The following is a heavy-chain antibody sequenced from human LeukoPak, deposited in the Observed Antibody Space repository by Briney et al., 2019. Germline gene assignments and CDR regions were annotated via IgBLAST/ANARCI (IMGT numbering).Heavy chain of an antibody. CDR3: ARDAVTHYYFDY. CDR2: ISYDGSNK. V-gene: IGHV3-30*04. CDR1: GFTFSSYA. D-gene: IGHD4-17*01. Sequence: AGGSLRLSCAASGFTFSSYAMHWVRQAPGKGLEWVAVISYDGSNKYYADSVKGRFTISRDNSKNTLYLQMNSLRAEDTAVYFCARDAVTHYYFDYWGLGTLVTVSS. J-gene: IGHJ4*02.